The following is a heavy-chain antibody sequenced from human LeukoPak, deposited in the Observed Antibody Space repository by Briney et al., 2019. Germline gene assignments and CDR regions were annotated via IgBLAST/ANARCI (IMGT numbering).Heavy chain of an antibody. Sequence: SVKVSCKASGGTFSSYAISWVRQAPGQGLEWMGGIIPIFGTANYAQKFQGRVTITADTSTSTAYMELRSLRSDDTAVYYCARPSFHCSSTSCYTGYGMDVWGQGTTVTVSS. CDR1: GGTFSSYA. CDR2: IIPIFGTA. V-gene: IGHV1-69*06. D-gene: IGHD2-2*02. CDR3: ARPSFHCSSTSCYTGYGMDV. J-gene: IGHJ6*02.